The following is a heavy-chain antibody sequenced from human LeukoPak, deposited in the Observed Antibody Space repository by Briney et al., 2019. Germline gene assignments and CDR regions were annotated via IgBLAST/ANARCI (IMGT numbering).Heavy chain of an antibody. CDR3: ARNPAYCTGTSCYNDY. Sequence: ASVKVSCKTSGYTFTIYYMHWVRQAPGQGLEWMGWINPNSGATTYAQRFQGRVTMTRDTSISTAYMELSRLRSDDTAVYYCARNPAYCTGTSCYNDYWGQGTLVTVSS. V-gene: IGHV1-2*02. CDR1: GYTFTIYY. D-gene: IGHD2-2*02. J-gene: IGHJ4*02. CDR2: INPNSGAT.